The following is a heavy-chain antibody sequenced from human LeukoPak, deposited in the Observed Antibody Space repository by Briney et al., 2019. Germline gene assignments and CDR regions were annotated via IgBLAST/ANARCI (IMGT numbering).Heavy chain of an antibody. J-gene: IGHJ4*02. V-gene: IGHV3-74*01. Sequence: GGSLRLSCAASGFTFSNDWMHWVRQAPGKGLVWVSRINTDGSTTTYADSVKGRFTISRDNAKNTLYLQMNSLRVEDTAVYYCARGRGGSYHYWGQGTLVTVSS. CDR2: INTDGSTT. CDR1: GFTFSNDW. D-gene: IGHD1-26*01. CDR3: ARGRGGSYHY.